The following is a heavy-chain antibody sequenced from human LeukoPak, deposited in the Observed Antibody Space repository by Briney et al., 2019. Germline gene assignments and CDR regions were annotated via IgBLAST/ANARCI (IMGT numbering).Heavy chain of an antibody. CDR3: ARGPDPNYDFWSGYPDY. CDR1: GYTFTGYY. J-gene: IGHJ4*02. Sequence: ASVKVSCKASGYTFTGYYMHWVRQAPGQGLEWMGWINPNSGGTNYAQKFQGRVTMTRDTSISTAYKELSRLRSDDTAVYYCARGPDPNYDFWSGYPDYWGQGTLVTVSS. V-gene: IGHV1-2*02. CDR2: INPNSGGT. D-gene: IGHD3-3*01.